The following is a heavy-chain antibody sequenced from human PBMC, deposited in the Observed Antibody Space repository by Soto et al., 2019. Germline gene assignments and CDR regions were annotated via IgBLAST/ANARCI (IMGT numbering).Heavy chain of an antibody. Sequence: PGGSLRLSCAASGFTFGGSAMHWVRQASGKGLEWVGHIRSKTSSYATAYAESVKGRFTISRDSSKNTLYLQMSSLRAEDTAVYYCARGFSAGKGSPPDFWGQGSLVTVSS. CDR2: IRSKTSSYAT. CDR1: GFTFGGSA. V-gene: IGHV3-73*01. D-gene: IGHD6-13*01. J-gene: IGHJ4*02. CDR3: ARGFSAGKGSPPDF.